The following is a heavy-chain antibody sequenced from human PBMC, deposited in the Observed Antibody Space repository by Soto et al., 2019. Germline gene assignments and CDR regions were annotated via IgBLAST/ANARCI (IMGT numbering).Heavy chain of an antibody. CDR2: IIPIFGTT. CDR1: GGTFSNYG. J-gene: IGHJ4*02. V-gene: IGHV1-69*01. D-gene: IGHD6-19*01. Sequence: QVQLVQSGAEVKKPGSSVKVSCKASGGTFSNYGFSWVRQAPGQGLEWMGGIIPIFGTTNYAENFQGRVTNTADESRRPANMEMNSLRSKDPAMYYCARENEARIYPGPSGSYPMDHWGQGTLVTVSS. CDR3: ARENEARIYPGPSGSYPMDH.